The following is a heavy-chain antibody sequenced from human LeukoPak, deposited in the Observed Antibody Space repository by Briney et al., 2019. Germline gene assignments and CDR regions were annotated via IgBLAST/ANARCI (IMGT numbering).Heavy chain of an antibody. Sequence: GESLKISCKGSGYTFTSYWIGWVRQMPGKGLEWMGIIYPVDSDTKYSPSFQGQVTISADKSITTAYLQWSSLKASDTAMYYCARHIVGTTWDYAFDIWGQGTMVTVSS. CDR1: GYTFTSYW. V-gene: IGHV5-51*01. D-gene: IGHD1-26*01. CDR3: ARHIVGTTWDYAFDI. CDR2: IYPVDSDT. J-gene: IGHJ3*02.